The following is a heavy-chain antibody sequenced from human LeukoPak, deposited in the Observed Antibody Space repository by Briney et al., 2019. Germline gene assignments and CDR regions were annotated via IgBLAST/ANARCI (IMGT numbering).Heavy chain of an antibody. CDR1: GFTFSSYS. CDR2: ISSSSSYI. D-gene: IGHD3-22*01. Sequence: PGGSLRLSCAASGFTFSSYSMNWVRQAPGKGLEWVSSISSSSSYIYYADSVKGRFTISRDNAKNSLYLQMNSLRAEDTAVYYCARARSSGYLIEFWGQGTLVTVSS. V-gene: IGHV3-21*01. CDR3: ARARSSGYLIEF. J-gene: IGHJ4*02.